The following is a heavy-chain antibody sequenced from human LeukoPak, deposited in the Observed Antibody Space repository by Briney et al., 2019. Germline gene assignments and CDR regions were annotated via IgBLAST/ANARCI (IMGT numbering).Heavy chain of an antibody. CDR2: IYYSGST. V-gene: IGHV4-39*01. D-gene: IGHD2-2*01. CDR1: GDSISSCSYY. J-gene: IGHJ5*02. Sequence: SETLSLTCTVSGDSISSCSYYWGWIRQARGKGLEWIGSIYYSGSTYYNPSLKSRVTISVDTSKNQFSLKLNSVTAADTAVYYCARRDIVVVPPTGFDPWGQGTLVTVSS. CDR3: ARRDIVVVPPTGFDP.